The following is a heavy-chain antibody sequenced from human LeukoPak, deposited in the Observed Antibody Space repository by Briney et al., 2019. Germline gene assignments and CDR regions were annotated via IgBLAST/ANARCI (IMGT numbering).Heavy chain of an antibody. CDR1: GYTFTSYD. CDR2: MNPNSGNT. CDR3: ARVMDNDVLSGY. J-gene: IGHJ4*02. Sequence: ASVKVSCKASGYTFTSYDINWVRQATGQGLEWMGWMNPNSGNTGYAQKFQGRVTMTRNTSISTAYMELSSLGSEDTAVYYCARVMDNDVLSGYWGQGTLVTVSS. D-gene: IGHD2-2*03. V-gene: IGHV1-8*01.